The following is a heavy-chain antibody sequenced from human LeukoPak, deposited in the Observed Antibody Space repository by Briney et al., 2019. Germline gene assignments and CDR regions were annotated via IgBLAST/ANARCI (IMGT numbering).Heavy chain of an antibody. CDR1: GFTFSSYA. D-gene: IGHD3-22*01. V-gene: IGHV3-23*01. J-gene: IGHJ4*02. CDR3: AKDINYYDSSGYWDLDY. CDR2: ISGSGGST. Sequence: GGSLRLSCAASGFTFSSYAMSWVRQAPGKGLEWVSAISGSGGSTYYADSVKGRFTISRDNSKNTLYLQKNSLRAEDTAVYYCAKDINYYDSSGYWDLDYWGQGTLVTVSS.